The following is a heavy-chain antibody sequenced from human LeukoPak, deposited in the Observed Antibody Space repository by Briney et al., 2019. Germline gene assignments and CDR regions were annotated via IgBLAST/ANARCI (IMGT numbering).Heavy chain of an antibody. V-gene: IGHV3-7*03. Sequence: PGGSLRLSCGASGFTFKTYWMSWVRQAPGKGLEWVANTDKDGSAKYYVDSVKSRFTISRDNAKNSLYLQMNSLRTEDMALYYCAKDIGSGTFVFDYWGQGTLVTVSS. CDR1: GFTFKTYW. CDR2: TDKDGSAK. D-gene: IGHD1-26*01. CDR3: AKDIGSGTFVFDY. J-gene: IGHJ4*02.